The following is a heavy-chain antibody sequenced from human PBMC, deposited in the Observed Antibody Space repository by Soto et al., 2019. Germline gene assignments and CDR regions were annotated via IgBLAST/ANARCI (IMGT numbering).Heavy chain of an antibody. V-gene: IGHV1-69*01. D-gene: IGHD1-26*01. CDR2: IIPIFGTA. CDR1: GGTFSSYA. J-gene: IGHJ6*02. Sequence: QVQLVQSGAEVKKPGSSVKVSCKASGGTFSSYAISWVRQAPGQGLEWMGGIIPIFGTAHYAQKFQGRVTITADESTSTAYMELSSLRSDDTAVYYCARGPLTTTIPELYYGMDVWGQGTTVTVSS. CDR3: ARGPLTTTIPELYYGMDV.